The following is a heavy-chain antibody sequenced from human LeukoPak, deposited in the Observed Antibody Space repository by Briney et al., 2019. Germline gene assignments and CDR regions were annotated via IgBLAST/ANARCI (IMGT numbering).Heavy chain of an antibody. J-gene: IGHJ4*02. Sequence: PSETLSLTCIVSGGSISSSSYYWGWVRQPPGKGLEWIGSIYYSGSTYYSPSLQSRVTISVDTSKDQFSLKLSSVTAADTAVYYCARHRDSSGWYDFDYWGQGTLVTVSS. CDR2: IYYSGST. D-gene: IGHD6-19*01. CDR3: ARHRDSSGWYDFDY. V-gene: IGHV4-39*01. CDR1: GGSISSSSYY.